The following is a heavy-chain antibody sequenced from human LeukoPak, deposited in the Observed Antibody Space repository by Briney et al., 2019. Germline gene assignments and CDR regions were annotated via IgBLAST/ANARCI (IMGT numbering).Heavy chain of an antibody. D-gene: IGHD3-3*01. J-gene: IGHJ5*02. V-gene: IGHV3-30*13. CDR1: GFIFSSYG. Sequence: GGSLRLSCAASGFIFSSYGMHWVRQAPGKGLEWVAVISYDGSKKEYADAVKDRFTVSRDRSKKMVYLDMNSLRPEDTAVYYCAREVWSHNWFDPWGQGTLVTVSS. CDR3: AREVWSHNWFDP. CDR2: ISYDGSKK.